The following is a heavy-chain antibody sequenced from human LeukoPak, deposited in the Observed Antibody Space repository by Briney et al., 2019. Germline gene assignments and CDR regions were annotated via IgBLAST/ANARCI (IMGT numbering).Heavy chain of an antibody. J-gene: IGHJ3*02. V-gene: IGHV3-74*01. Sequence: PGGSLRLSCAASGFTFSSYWMSWVRQAPGKGLVWVSRINSDGSSTSYADSVKGRFTISRDNAKNTLYLQMNSLRAEDTAVYYCAKGGSGSYYWSIQNAFDIWGQGTMVTVSS. CDR2: INSDGSST. CDR3: AKGGSGSYYWSIQNAFDI. CDR1: GFTFSSYW. D-gene: IGHD1-26*01.